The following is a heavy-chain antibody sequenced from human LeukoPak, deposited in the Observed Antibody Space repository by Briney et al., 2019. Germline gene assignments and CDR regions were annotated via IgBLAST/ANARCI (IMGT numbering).Heavy chain of an antibody. CDR3: ASTMVRGLTYYYYYMDV. CDR2: INHSGST. D-gene: IGHD3-10*01. Sequence: SETLSLTCAVYGGSFSGYYWSWIRQPPGKGLEWIGEINHSGSTNYNPSLKSRVTISVDTSKNQFSLKVSSVTAADTAVYYCASTMVRGLTYYYYYMDVWGKGTTVTVSS. CDR1: GGSFSGYY. V-gene: IGHV4-34*01. J-gene: IGHJ6*03.